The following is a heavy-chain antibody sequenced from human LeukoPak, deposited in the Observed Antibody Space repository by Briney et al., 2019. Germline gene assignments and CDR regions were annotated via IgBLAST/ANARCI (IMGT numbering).Heavy chain of an antibody. CDR1: GGSISSYY. CDR3: VRAAEFGYSYGYGY. CDR2: IYYSGST. Sequence: PSETLSLTCTVSGGSISSYYWSWIRQPPGKGLEWIGYIYYSGSTNYNPSLKSRVTISVDTSKNQFSLKLSSVTAADTAVYYCVRAAEFGYSYGYGYWGQGTLVTVSS. V-gene: IGHV4-59*01. J-gene: IGHJ4*02. D-gene: IGHD5-18*01.